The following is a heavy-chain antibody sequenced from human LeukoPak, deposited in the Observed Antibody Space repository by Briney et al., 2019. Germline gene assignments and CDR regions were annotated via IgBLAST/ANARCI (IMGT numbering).Heavy chain of an antibody. D-gene: IGHD5-12*01. Sequence: GASVKVSCKASGYTFTSYAMNWVRQAPGQGLEWMGWINPNSGGTNYAQKFQGRVTMTRDTSISTAYMELSSLRSDDTAVYYCARDRAVATIGGVDYWGQGTLVTVSS. CDR3: ARDRAVATIGGVDY. CDR1: GYTFTSYA. V-gene: IGHV1-2*02. J-gene: IGHJ4*02. CDR2: INPNSGGT.